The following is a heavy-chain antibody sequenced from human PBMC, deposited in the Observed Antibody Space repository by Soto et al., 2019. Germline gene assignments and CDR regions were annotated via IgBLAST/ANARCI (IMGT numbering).Heavy chain of an antibody. V-gene: IGHV1-69*01. CDR2: IIPIFGTA. CDR3: ARGAPGSHSSYYGMDV. D-gene: IGHD3-10*01. J-gene: IGHJ6*02. CDR1: GGTFSSYA. Sequence: QVQLVQSGAEVKKPGSSVKVSCKASGGTFSSYAISWVRQAPGQGLEWMGGIIPIFGTANYAQKFQGRVTITADESTSAAYMELSSLRSEGTAVYYCARGAPGSHSSYYGMDVWGQGTTVTVSS.